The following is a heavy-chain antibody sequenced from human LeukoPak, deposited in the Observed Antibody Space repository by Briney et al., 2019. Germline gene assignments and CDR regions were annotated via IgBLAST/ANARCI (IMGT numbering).Heavy chain of an antibody. CDR3: VADGRDGYNIYFHH. Sequence: GGSLRLSCSASGFTFSISAMHWVRQAPGKGLQYVSVISGNGVTTSYADSVKGRFTDSRDNSKNTVYLQMSSLRAEDTAVYYCVADGRDGYNIYFHHWGQGTLVTVSS. CDR1: GFTFSISA. V-gene: IGHV3-64D*06. J-gene: IGHJ1*01. D-gene: IGHD5-24*01. CDR2: ISGNGVTT.